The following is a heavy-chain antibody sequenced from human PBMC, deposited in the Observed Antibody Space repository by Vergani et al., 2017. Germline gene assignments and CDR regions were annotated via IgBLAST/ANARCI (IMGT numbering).Heavy chain of an antibody. CDR1: GFTFSSYW. Sequence: ELQLVESGGGLVQPGGSLRLSCAASGFTFSSYWMSWVRQAPGKGLEWVANIKQDGSEKYYVDSVKGRFTISRDNAKNSLYLQMNSLRAEDTAVYYCARDLRGSYYYYYMDVWGKGTTVTVSS. J-gene: IGHJ6*03. CDR3: ARDLRGSYYYYYMDV. V-gene: IGHV3-7*01. D-gene: IGHD3-16*01. CDR2: IKQDGSEK.